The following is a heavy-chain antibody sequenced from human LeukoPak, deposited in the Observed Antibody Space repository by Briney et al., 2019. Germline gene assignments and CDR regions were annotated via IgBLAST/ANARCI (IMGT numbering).Heavy chain of an antibody. V-gene: IGHV4-39*07. CDR1: GVSISSSNSY. CDR3: ATRHRRGPRFFDY. Sequence: SETLSLTCTVSGVSISSSNSYWGWIRQPPGKGLEWIGEINHSGSTNYNPSLKSRVTISVDTSKNQFSLKLSSVTAADTAVYYCATRHRRGPRFFDYWGQGTLVTVSS. CDR2: INHSGST. J-gene: IGHJ4*02.